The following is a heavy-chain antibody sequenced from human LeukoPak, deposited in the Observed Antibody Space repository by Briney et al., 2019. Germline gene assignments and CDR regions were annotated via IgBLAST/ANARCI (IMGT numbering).Heavy chain of an antibody. D-gene: IGHD2-15*01. J-gene: IGHJ6*03. V-gene: IGHV4-4*07. CDR1: GGSISSYY. Sequence: PSETLSLTCTVSGGSISSYYWSWIRQPAGKGLEWIGRIYTSGSTNYNPSLKSRVTMSVDTSKNQFSLKLSSVTAADTAVYYCARGGSGYGSGGSCYAYYYYMDVWGKGTTVTISS. CDR2: IYTSGST. CDR3: ARGGSGYGSGGSCYAYYYYMDV.